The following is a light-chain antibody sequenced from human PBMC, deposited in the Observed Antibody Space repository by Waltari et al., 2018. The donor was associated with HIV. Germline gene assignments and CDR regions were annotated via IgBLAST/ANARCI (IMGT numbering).Light chain of an antibody. CDR2: EVF. Sequence: QSALTQPPSASGSPGQSVTISCTGTGSDVGGYNYVSWFQQHPGKVPNLIIYEVFRRPSGVPDRFFGSKSDNPASLTVSGLQAEDAADYYCYSYAGNTNWVFGGGTKLTVL. J-gene: IGLJ2*01. CDR1: GSDVGGYNY. V-gene: IGLV2-8*01. CDR3: YSYAGNTNWV.